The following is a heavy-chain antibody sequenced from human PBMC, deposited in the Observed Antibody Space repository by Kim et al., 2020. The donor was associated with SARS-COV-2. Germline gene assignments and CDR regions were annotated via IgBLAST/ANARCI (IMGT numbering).Heavy chain of an antibody. CDR1: GFTFSSYG. Sequence: GGSLRLSCAASGFTFSSYGMHWVRQAPGKGLEWVAVISYDGSNKYYADSVKGRFTISRDNSKNTLYLQMNSLRAEDTAVYYCAKDIMYSSGWYRVSYYYYGMDVWGQGTTVTVSS. V-gene: IGHV3-30*18. D-gene: IGHD6-19*01. CDR3: AKDIMYSSGWYRVSYYYYGMDV. J-gene: IGHJ6*02. CDR2: ISYDGSNK.